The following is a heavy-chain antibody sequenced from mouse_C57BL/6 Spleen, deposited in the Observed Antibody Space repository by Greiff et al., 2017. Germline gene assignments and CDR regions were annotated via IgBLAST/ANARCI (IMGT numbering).Heavy chain of an antibody. J-gene: IGHJ1*03. CDR1: GYTFTSYG. CDR3: AREGIYYDYDREGFDV. D-gene: IGHD2-4*01. V-gene: IGHV1-81*01. Sequence: QVQLQQSGAELARPGASVKLSCKASGYTFTSYGISWVKQRTGQGLEWIGEIYPRSGNTYYNEKFKGKATLTADKSSSTAYMELRSLTSEDSAVYFCAREGIYYDYDREGFDVWGTGTTVTVSS. CDR2: IYPRSGNT.